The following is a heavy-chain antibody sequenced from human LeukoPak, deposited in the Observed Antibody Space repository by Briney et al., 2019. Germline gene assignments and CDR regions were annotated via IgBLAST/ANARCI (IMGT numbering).Heavy chain of an antibody. J-gene: IGHJ3*02. CDR1: GGSISSYY. CDR3: ARHLPGTGDVAFDI. CDR2: IYTSGST. Sequence: SETLSLTCTVSGGSISSYYWSWIRQPAGKGLEWIGRIYTSGSTNYNPSLKSRVTMSVDTSKNQFSLKLSSVTAADTAVYYCARHLPGTGDVAFDIWGQGTMVTVSS. V-gene: IGHV4-4*07. D-gene: IGHD1-1*01.